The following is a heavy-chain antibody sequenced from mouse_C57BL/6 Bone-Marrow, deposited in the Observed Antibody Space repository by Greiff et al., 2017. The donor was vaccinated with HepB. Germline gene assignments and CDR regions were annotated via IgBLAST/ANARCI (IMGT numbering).Heavy chain of an antibody. V-gene: IGHV3-3*01. Sequence: EVKLLESGPSLVRPSQTLSLTCTVTGFSINSDCYWIWIRQFPGNKLEYIGYTFYSGITYYNPSLESRTYITRDTSKNQFSLKLSSVTTEDTATYYCARDTAYYYGSSVYYAMDYWGQGTSVTVSS. D-gene: IGHD1-1*01. CDR2: TFYSGIT. CDR1: GFSINSDCY. J-gene: IGHJ4*01. CDR3: ARDTAYYYGSSVYYAMDY.